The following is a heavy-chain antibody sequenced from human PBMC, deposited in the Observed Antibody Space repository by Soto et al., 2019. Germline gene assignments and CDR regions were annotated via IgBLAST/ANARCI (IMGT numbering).Heavy chain of an antibody. CDR1: GYTFTSYA. D-gene: IGHD3-3*01. J-gene: IGHJ6*03. V-gene: IGHV1-2*04. CDR2: INPNSGGT. Sequence: ASVKVSCKASGYTFTSYAMHWVRQAPGQGLEWMGWINPNSGGTNYAQKFQGWVTMTRDTSISTAYMELSRLRSDDTAVYYCARGVPRYDFWSGYYFPYYYMDVWGKGTTVTVSS. CDR3: ARGVPRYDFWSGYYFPYYYMDV.